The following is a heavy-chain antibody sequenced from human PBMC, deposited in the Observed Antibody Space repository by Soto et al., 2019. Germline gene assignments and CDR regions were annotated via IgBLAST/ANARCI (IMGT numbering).Heavy chain of an antibody. CDR3: AKGLPSSSWSNNWFDP. J-gene: IGHJ5*02. Sequence: GGSLRLSCAASGFTFSSYAMSWVRQAPGKGLEWVSSISGSGGSTYYADSVKGRFTISRDNSKNTLYLQMNSLRAEDTAIYYCAKGLPSSSWSNNWFDPWGQATQVTVSS. CDR1: GFTFSSYA. CDR2: ISGSGGST. V-gene: IGHV3-23*01. D-gene: IGHD6-13*01.